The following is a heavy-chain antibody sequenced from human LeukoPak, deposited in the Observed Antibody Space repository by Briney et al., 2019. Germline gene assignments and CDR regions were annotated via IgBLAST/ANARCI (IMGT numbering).Heavy chain of an antibody. Sequence: GGSLRLSCAAYGFTFNDYALSWVRQAPGKGLEWVASLSGSGRNTYYADSVKGRFTISRDNAKNSLYLQMNSLRDEDTAVYYCARDTLVYADSPDAFDIWGQGTMVTVSS. V-gene: IGHV3-23*01. D-gene: IGHD4-17*01. CDR2: LSGSGRNT. CDR1: GFTFNDYA. J-gene: IGHJ3*02. CDR3: ARDTLVYADSPDAFDI.